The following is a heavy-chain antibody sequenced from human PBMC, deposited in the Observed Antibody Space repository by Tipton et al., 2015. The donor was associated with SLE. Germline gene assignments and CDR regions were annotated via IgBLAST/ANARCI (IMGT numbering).Heavy chain of an antibody. Sequence: TLSLTCTVSGGSISSSSYYWGWIRQPPGKGLEWIGSIYYSGSTYYNPSLKSRVTISVDTSKNQFSLKLSSVTAADTAVYYCARQVGAEYFQPWGQGTLVTVSS. J-gene: IGHJ1*01. CDR2: IYYSGST. CDR1: GGSISSSSYY. CDR3: ARQVGAEYFQP. V-gene: IGHV4-39*01. D-gene: IGHD1-26*01.